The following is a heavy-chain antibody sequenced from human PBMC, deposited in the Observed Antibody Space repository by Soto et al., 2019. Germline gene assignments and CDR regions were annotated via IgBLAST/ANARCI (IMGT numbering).Heavy chain of an antibody. J-gene: IGHJ4*02. CDR2: IRSKANSYAT. CDR1: GFTFSGSA. CDR3: NSPDELLWFGESQGY. V-gene: IGHV3-73*01. D-gene: IGHD3-10*01. Sequence: GSLLLFCSASGFTFSGSAMHWVRQASGKGLEWVGLIRSKANSYATAYAASVKGRFTISRDDSKNTAYLQMNSLKTEDTAVYYCNSPDELLWFGESQGYWGQGTLVTVYS.